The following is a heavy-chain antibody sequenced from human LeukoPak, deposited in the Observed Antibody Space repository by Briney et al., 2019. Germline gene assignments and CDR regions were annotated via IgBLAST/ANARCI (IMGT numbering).Heavy chain of an antibody. CDR3: ATVVPAATNWFDP. V-gene: IGHV1-69*01. CDR1: GGTFSSYA. CDR2: IIPIFGTA. D-gene: IGHD2-2*01. Sequence: SVKVSCKASGGTFSSYAMSWVRQAPGQGLEWMGGIIPIFGTANYVQKFQGRVTITADESTSTAYMELSSLRSEDTAVYYCATVVPAATNWFDPWGQGTLVTVSS. J-gene: IGHJ5*02.